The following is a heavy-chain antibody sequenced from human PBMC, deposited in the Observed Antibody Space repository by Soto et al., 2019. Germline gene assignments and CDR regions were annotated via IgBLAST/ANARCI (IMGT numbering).Heavy chain of an antibody. CDR1: GGTFSSYA. CDR2: ISTYNGNT. V-gene: IGHV1-18*01. J-gene: IGHJ4*02. D-gene: IGHD2-15*01. CDR3: ARGPPTSCSGGSCYSHYFDY. Sequence: QVQLVQSGAEVKKPGSSVKVSCKASGGTFSSYAISWVRQAPGQGLEWMGWISTYNGNTNYAQKFQGRVTMTTDTSTSIAYMELRSLRSDDTAMYYCARGPPTSCSGGSCYSHYFDYWGQGTLVTVSS.